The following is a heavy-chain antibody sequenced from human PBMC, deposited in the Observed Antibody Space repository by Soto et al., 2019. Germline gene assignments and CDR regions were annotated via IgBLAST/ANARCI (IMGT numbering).Heavy chain of an antibody. CDR2: IAPADSYT. CDR1: GYNFPGYW. Sequence: PGESLKISCTASGYNFPGYWIGWVRQMPGKGLEWMGRIAPADSYTNHSPSFHGHVTMSVDRSTSTAYLQWGSLKASDTAMYYCVRVPIGHSDDSGYSDSWGQGTQVTVSS. J-gene: IGHJ5*01. D-gene: IGHD3-22*01. V-gene: IGHV5-10-1*01. CDR3: VRVPIGHSDDSGYSDS.